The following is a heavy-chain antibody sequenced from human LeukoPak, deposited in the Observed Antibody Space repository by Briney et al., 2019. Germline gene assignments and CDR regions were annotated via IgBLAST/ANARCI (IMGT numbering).Heavy chain of an antibody. CDR1: GFTFSSYS. D-gene: IGHD3-10*01. Sequence: PGGSLRLSCAASGFTFSSYSMNWVRQAPGKGLEWVSSISSSSSYIYYADSVKGRFTISRDNAKNSLYLRMNSLRAEDTAVYYCARDHMVRDDAFDIWGQGTVVTVSS. V-gene: IGHV3-21*01. CDR3: ARDHMVRDDAFDI. CDR2: ISSSSSYI. J-gene: IGHJ3*02.